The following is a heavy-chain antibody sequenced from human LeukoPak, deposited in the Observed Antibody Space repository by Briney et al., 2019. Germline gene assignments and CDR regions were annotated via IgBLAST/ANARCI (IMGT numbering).Heavy chain of an antibody. CDR2: ISGSGGST. Sequence: GGSLRLSCAASGFTFSSYAMSWVRQAPGKGLEWVSAISGSGGSTYYADSVKGRFTISRDNSKNTLYVQMNSLRDEDTAVYSCAKDQRWESPHYLDSWGQGTLVTVSS. J-gene: IGHJ4*02. CDR3: AKDQRWESPHYLDS. CDR1: GFTFSSYA. D-gene: IGHD1-26*01. V-gene: IGHV3-23*01.